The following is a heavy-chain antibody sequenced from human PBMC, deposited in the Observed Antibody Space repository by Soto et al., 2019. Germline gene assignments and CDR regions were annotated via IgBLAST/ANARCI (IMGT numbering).Heavy chain of an antibody. D-gene: IGHD6-19*01. CDR1: GYTFTICG. CDR2: ISAYNGNT. V-gene: IGHV1-18*01. CDR3: ARDAAVAGFGGVDY. Sequence: ASVKVSCKASGYTFTICGIIWVRQAPGQGLEWMGWISAYNGNTNYAQKLQGRVTMTTDTSTSTAYMELRSLRSDDTAVYYCARDAAVAGFGGVDYWGQGTLVTVSS. J-gene: IGHJ4*02.